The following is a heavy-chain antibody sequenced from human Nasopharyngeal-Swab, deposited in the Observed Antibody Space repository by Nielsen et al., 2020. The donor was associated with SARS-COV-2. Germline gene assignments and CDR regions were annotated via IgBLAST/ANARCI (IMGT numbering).Heavy chain of an antibody. V-gene: IGHV3-64*01. J-gene: IGHJ5*02. CDR3: ARSHYDILTGYPNWFDP. CDR1: GFTFSSYA. Sequence: GESLKISCAASGFTFSSYAMHWVRQAPGKGLEYVSAISSNGGSTYYANSVKGRFTISRDNSKNTLYLQMGSLRAEDMAVYYCARSHYDILTGYPNWFDPWGQGTLVTVSS. CDR2: ISSNGGST. D-gene: IGHD3-9*01.